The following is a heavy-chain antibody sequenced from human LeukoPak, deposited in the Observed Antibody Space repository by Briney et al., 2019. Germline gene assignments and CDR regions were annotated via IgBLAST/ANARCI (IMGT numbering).Heavy chain of an antibody. CDR1: GGSISSGAYY. J-gene: IGHJ5*01. Sequence: SETLSLTCSLSGGSISSGAYYCSWIRQHPGKGRGWGGYISYSGSTSYNPSLNTLVTISADTSDNHFSLKLISVTPAGTGVYFTARGVPLTVLRDHNWMDAWGQGTPVTVSS. V-gene: IGHV4-31*01. CDR3: ARGVPLTVLRDHNWMDA. D-gene: IGHD3-10*01. CDR2: ISYSGST.